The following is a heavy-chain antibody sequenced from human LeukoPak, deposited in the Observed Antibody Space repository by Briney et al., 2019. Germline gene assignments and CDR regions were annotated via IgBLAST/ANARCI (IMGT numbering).Heavy chain of an antibody. CDR3: ARGPPVVYDVLTGYYRFDY. D-gene: IGHD3-9*01. J-gene: IGHJ4*02. CDR2: INDSRST. Sequence: PSETLSLTCAVHGGSFNGYYWSWSRQPPGKGLEWIGEINDSRSTKYNPSLKSRVTISVGTSKNQFSLKLNSVTAADTAVYYCARGPPVVYDVLTGYYRFDYWGQGTLVTVSS. V-gene: IGHV4-34*01. CDR1: GGSFNGYY.